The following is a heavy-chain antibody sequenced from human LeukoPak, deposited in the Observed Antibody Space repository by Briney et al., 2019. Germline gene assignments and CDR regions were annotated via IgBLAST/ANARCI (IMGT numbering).Heavy chain of an antibody. CDR2: IYYSGST. J-gene: IGHJ4*02. V-gene: IGHV4-39*07. CDR3: TRGAGWLIDY. CDR1: GGSISSSSHY. D-gene: IGHD3-16*01. Sequence: SETLSLTCTVSGGSISSSSHYWGWIRQPPGKGLEWIGSIYYSGSTYYNPSLKSRVTISADTSKNHFSLKLNSVTTADTAVYYCTRGAGWLIDYWGQGILVTVSS.